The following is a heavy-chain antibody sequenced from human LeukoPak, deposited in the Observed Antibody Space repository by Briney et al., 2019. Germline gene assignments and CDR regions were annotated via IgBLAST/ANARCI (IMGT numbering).Heavy chain of an antibody. J-gene: IGHJ6*03. CDR1: GYTFTGYY. V-gene: IGHV1-2*02. Sequence: ASVKVSCKAPGYTFTGYYMHWVRQAPGQGLEWMGWINPNSGGTNYAQKFQGRVTMTRDTSISTAYMELSRLRSDDTAVYYCARSAYYYYYMDVWGKGTTVTISS. CDR3: ARSAYYYYYMDV. CDR2: INPNSGGT.